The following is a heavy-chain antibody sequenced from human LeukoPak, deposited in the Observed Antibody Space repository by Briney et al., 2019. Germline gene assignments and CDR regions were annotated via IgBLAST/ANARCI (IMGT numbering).Heavy chain of an antibody. Sequence: SVKDSCKASGFTFTNYGFSWVRQAPGQGLEWMGRIIPILGIANYAQKFQGRVTVTADKSTSTAYMELSSLRSEDTAVYYCTYYYGSGSYHYYYYMDVWGKGTTVTVSS. J-gene: IGHJ6*03. CDR3: TYYYGSGSYHYYYYMDV. D-gene: IGHD3-10*01. CDR1: GFTFTNYG. CDR2: IIPILGIA. V-gene: IGHV1-69*04.